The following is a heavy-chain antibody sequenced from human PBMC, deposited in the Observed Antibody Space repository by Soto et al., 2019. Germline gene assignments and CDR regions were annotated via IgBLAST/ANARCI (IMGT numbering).Heavy chain of an antibody. CDR3: ARRRGYSYRLDY. Sequence: SETQSLTCTVSGGSISSYYWSWIRQPPGKGLEWIGYIYYSGSTNYNPSLKSRVTISVDTSKNQFSLKLSSVTAADTAVYYCARRRGYSYRLDYWGQGTLVTVSS. CDR1: GGSISSYY. D-gene: IGHD5-18*01. V-gene: IGHV4-59*01. J-gene: IGHJ4*02. CDR2: IYYSGST.